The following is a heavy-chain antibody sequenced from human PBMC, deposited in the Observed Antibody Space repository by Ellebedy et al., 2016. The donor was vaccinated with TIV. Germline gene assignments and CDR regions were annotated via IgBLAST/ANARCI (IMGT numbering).Heavy chain of an antibody. CDR1: GSTFDDYA. CDR3: TKDLLRGIWGGSGRDY. Sequence: GGSLRLXXAASGSTFDDYAMHWVRQAPGKGLEWVSGISWRGHYIGYADSVRGRFTISRDNAKSSLYLQMNSLRIEDTAVYYCTKDLLRGIWGGSGRDYWGQGTLVTVSS. D-gene: IGHD7-27*01. J-gene: IGHJ4*02. V-gene: IGHV3-9*01. CDR2: ISWRGHYI.